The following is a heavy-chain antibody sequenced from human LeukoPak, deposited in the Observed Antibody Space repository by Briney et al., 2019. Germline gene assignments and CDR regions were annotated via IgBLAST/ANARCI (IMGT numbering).Heavy chain of an antibody. Sequence: GASVKISCKASGYTCASYYVHCVRQAPGEGLEWMGIINPSGGSTIYAQKFQGRVTMTWDMSTSTVYMELSSLRSEDMAVYYCARARGMGGYVTYYFDYWGQGTLVTVSS. V-gene: IGHV1-46*01. CDR3: ARARGMGGYVTYYFDY. CDR2: INPSGGST. CDR1: GYTCASYY. J-gene: IGHJ4*02. D-gene: IGHD5-12*01.